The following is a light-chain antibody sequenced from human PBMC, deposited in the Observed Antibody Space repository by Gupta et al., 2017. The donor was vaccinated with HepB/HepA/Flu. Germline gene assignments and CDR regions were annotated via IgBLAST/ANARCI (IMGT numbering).Light chain of an antibody. CDR1: QSASSY. Sequence: EIVLTQSPATLSLSPGERATLSCRASQSASSYLAWYQQKPGQAPRLLIYDASNRATGIPARFSGSGSGTDFTLTISSLEPEDFAVYYCQQRSSLFTFGPGTKVDIK. CDR2: DAS. V-gene: IGKV3-11*01. CDR3: QQRSSLFT. J-gene: IGKJ3*01.